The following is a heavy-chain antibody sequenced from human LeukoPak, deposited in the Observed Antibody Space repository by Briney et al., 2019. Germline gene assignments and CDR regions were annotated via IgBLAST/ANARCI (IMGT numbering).Heavy chain of an antibody. CDR3: ARDPDLRWELPYFQH. Sequence: ASVKVSCKVSGYTLTELSMHWVRQAPGKGLEWMGGFDPEDGETIYAQKFQGRVTMTEDTSTDTAYMELSSLRSEDTAVYYCARDPDLRWELPYFQHWGQGTLVTVSS. CDR2: FDPEDGET. V-gene: IGHV1-24*01. D-gene: IGHD1-26*01. CDR1: GYTLTELS. J-gene: IGHJ1*01.